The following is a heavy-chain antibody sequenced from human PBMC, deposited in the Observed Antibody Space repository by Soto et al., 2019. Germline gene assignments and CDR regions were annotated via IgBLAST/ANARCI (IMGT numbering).Heavy chain of an antibody. CDR3: ARGYYYGSGRPTPGGMDV. Sequence: LEQSGAEVKKPGASVKVSCKASGYTFTNYDINWVRQAPGQGLEWMGWISTYTGNTNYAQKLQGRVTMTTDTSTSTAYMELRSLRSDDTAVYYCARGYYYGSGRPTPGGMDVWGQGTTVTVSS. V-gene: IGHV1-18*01. D-gene: IGHD3-10*01. CDR1: GYTFTNYD. CDR2: ISTYTGNT. J-gene: IGHJ6*02.